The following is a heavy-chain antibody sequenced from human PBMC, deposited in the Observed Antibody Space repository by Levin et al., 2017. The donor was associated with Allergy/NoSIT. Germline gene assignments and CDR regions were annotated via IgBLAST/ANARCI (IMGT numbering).Heavy chain of an antibody. D-gene: IGHD4-23*01. CDR1: GYSISSGYY. CDR3: ASLGGNSATIDY. J-gene: IGHJ4*02. V-gene: IGHV4-38-2*01. Sequence: SQTLSLTCAVSGYSISSGYYWGWIRQPPGKGLEWIGTIYRSGSTYYNPSLKSRVTISVDTSKNQFSLKLSSVTAADTAVYYCASLGGNSATIDYWGQGTLVTVSS. CDR2: IYRSGST.